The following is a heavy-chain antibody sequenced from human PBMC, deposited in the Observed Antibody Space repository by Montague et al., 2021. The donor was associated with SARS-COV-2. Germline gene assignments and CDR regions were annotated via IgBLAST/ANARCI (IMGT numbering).Heavy chain of an antibody. CDR1: GFSRSTSGMC. V-gene: IGHV2-70*11. CDR2: IDWDDDK. D-gene: IGHD6-13*01. J-gene: IGHJ5*02. Sequence: PALVKPTQTLTLTCTFSGFSRSTSGMCGSWIRQPPGKSLEWLARIDWDDDKYYSTSLKTRLTISKDTSKNQVVLTMTNMDPVDTATYYCARILVAAAGSPFDPWGQGTLVTVSS. CDR3: ARILVAAAGSPFDP.